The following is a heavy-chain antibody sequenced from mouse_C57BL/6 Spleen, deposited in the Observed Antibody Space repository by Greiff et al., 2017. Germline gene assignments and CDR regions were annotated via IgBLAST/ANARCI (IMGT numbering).Heavy chain of an antibody. CDR3: ARHPFDY. J-gene: IGHJ2*01. Sequence: VKLQQPGAELVRPGTSVKLSCKASGYTFTSYWMHWVKQRPGQGLEWIGVIDPSDSYTNYNQKFKGKATLTVDTSSSTAYRQLSSLTSEDSAVYYCARHPFDYWGQGTTLTVSA. CDR1: GYTFTSYW. V-gene: IGHV1-59*01. CDR2: IDPSDSYT.